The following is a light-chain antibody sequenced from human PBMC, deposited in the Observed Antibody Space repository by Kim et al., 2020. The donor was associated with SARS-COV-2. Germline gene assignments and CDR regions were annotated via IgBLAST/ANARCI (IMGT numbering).Light chain of an antibody. V-gene: IGLV2-14*01. CDR2: EVT. CDR1: SSDVDDYNY. Sequence: QSALTQPTSVSGSPGQSITISCTGTSSDVDDYNYVSWYQQHPGKAPKLMIYEVTKRPSGVSYRFSGSKSGNTASLTISGLQAEDEADYYCSSYTSSSGLMVFGGGTQMNVL. J-gene: IGLJ3*02. CDR3: SSYTSSSGLMV.